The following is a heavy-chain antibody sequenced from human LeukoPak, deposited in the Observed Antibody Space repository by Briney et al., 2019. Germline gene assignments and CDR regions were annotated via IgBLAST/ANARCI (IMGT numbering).Heavy chain of an antibody. V-gene: IGHV3-11*01. J-gene: IGHJ5*02. Sequence: GGSLRLSCAASGFTFSDYYMSWIHQAPGKGLEWVSYISSSSSTIYYADSVKGRFTISRDNSKNSLYLQMNSLRTEDTALYYCAKDILDDYGDSKQGAWGQGTLVTVSS. CDR1: GFTFSDYY. CDR2: ISSSSSTI. CDR3: AKDILDDYGDSKQGA. D-gene: IGHD4-17*01.